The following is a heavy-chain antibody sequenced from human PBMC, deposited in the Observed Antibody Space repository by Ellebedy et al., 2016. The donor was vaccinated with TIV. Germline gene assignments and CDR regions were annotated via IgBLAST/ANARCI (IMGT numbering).Heavy chain of an antibody. J-gene: IGHJ4*02. D-gene: IGHD6-19*01. Sequence: GGSLRLSXAVSEFTLSDYYMSWMRQAPGKGLEWVSYIRGGIHYADSVKGRFTISRDNAKNTLYLQMSSLRAEDTAVYYCAIFSPITVAGTGGCWGQGTLVTVSS. CDR2: IRGGI. CDR3: AIFSPITVAGTGGC. V-gene: IGHV3-11*04. CDR1: EFTLSDYY.